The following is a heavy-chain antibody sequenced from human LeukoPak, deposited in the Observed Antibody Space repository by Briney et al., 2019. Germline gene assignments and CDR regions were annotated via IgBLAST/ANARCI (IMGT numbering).Heavy chain of an antibody. CDR3: ARGYDGDFDY. CDR2: IYYSGST. D-gene: IGHD3-3*01. CDR1: GGSISSGGYY. Sequence: SQTLSLTCTVSGGSISSGGYYWSWIRQHPGKGLEWIGYIYYSGSTYYNPSLKGRVTISVDTSKDQFSLKLSSVTAADTAVYYCARGYDGDFDYWGQGTLVTVSS. J-gene: IGHJ4*02. V-gene: IGHV4-31*03.